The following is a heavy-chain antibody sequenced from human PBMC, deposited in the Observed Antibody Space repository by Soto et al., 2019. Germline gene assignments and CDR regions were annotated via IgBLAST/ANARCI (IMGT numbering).Heavy chain of an antibody. Sequence: EVQLVESGGGLVKPGGSLRLSCAASGFTFSNAWMSWVRQAPGKGLEWVGRIKSKTDGGTTDYAAPVKGRFTISRDDSKNTLYLQMNSLKTEDTAVYYCTTSELERENWFDPWGQGTLVTVSS. CDR2: IKSKTDGGTT. CDR1: GFTFSNAW. D-gene: IGHD1-1*01. CDR3: TTSELERENWFDP. V-gene: IGHV3-15*01. J-gene: IGHJ5*02.